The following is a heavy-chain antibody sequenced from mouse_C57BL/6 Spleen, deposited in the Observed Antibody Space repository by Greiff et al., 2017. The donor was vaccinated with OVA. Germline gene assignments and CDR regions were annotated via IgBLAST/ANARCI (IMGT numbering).Heavy chain of an antibody. D-gene: IGHD1-1*01. Sequence: EVKLVESGGGLVQPGGSLSLSCAASGFTFTDHYMSWVRQPPGKALEWLGFIRNKVNGYTTEYIASVKGRFTISRDNSQSILYLQMNALRAEDSATYYCARYSGSHWYFDVWGTGTTVTVSS. J-gene: IGHJ1*03. CDR3: ARYSGSHWYFDV. CDR2: IRNKVNGYTT. V-gene: IGHV7-3*01. CDR1: GFTFTDHY.